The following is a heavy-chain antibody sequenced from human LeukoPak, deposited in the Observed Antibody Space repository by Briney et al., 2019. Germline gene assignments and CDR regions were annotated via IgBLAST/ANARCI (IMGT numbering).Heavy chain of an antibody. Sequence: GESLRLSCAASGFTFNRYGMHWVRQAPGKGGEGWAFIRYDGSNKYYADSVKGRFTISRDDSKNTLYLQMNSLRVEDTAVYYCAKYEKEMAALYYYYYMDVWGKGTTVTVSS. CDR3: AKYEKEMAALYYYYYMDV. V-gene: IGHV3-30*02. CDR1: GFTFNRYG. D-gene: IGHD5-24*01. J-gene: IGHJ6*03. CDR2: IRYDGSNK.